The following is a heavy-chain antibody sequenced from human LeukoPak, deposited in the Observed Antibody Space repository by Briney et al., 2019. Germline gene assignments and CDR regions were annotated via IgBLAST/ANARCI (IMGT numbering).Heavy chain of an antibody. D-gene: IGHD6-19*01. CDR1: GFTFSTYT. CDR2: IGSSGGGI. CDR3: AREYRGSSGWYQGY. J-gene: IGHJ4*02. Sequence: PGGSLRLSCAASGFTFSTYTMYWVRHPPGKRLEWVSIIGSSGGGIHYADSVKGRFTISRDNSKNTLYLQMNSLRAEDTAVYYCAREYRGSSGWYQGYWDQGTLVTVSS. V-gene: IGHV3-23*01.